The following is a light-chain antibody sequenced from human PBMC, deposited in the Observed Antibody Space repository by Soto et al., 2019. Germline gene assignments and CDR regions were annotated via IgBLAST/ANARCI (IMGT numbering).Light chain of an antibody. J-gene: IGKJ1*01. V-gene: IGKV1-33*01. Sequence: DIQLSQSPSALSASVRDRVAITCQASHDINTYLHWYQQKLGKAPKLLIYDASNLETGVPSRFSGSGSGTEFTLTISSLQPGDFATYYCQHYNSYSEAFGQGTKV. CDR2: DAS. CDR3: QHYNSYSEA. CDR1: HDINTY.